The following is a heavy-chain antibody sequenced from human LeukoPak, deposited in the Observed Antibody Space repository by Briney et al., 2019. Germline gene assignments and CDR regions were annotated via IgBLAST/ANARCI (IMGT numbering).Heavy chain of an antibody. CDR2: ISYDGSNE. CDR3: AKGRSVVRGPFDY. J-gene: IGHJ4*02. V-gene: IGHV3-30*18. CDR1: GFTFSSHA. Sequence: GRSLRLSCAASGFTFSSHAMHRVRQAPGKGLEWVAVISYDGSNEDYADSVNGRFTMSRDNSKNTLYLQMISLRAEDTAVYYCAKGRSVVRGPFDYWGQGTLVTVSS. D-gene: IGHD3-10*01.